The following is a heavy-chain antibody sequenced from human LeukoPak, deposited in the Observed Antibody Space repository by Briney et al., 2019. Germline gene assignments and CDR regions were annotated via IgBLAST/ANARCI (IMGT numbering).Heavy chain of an antibody. V-gene: IGHV3-23*01. CDR1: GFTFSSYA. CDR2: ISGSGGST. J-gene: IGHJ5*02. Sequence: GGSLRLSCAASGFTFSSYAMSWVRQAPGKGLEWVSAISGSGGSTYYADSVKGRFTISRDNSKNTLYLQMNSLRAEDTAVYYCAKDSVTIFGVVPGWFDPWGQGTLVTVSS. CDR3: AKDSVTIFGVVPGWFDP. D-gene: IGHD3-3*01.